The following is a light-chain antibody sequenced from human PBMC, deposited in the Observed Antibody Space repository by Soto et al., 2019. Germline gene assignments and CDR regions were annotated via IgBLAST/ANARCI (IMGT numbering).Light chain of an antibody. CDR2: DAS. CDR1: QDISNY. Sequence: DLQMTQSPSSLSASVGDRITITCQASQDISNYLNWYQQKPGKAPKLLIYDASNLETGVPSRFSGSGSGTDFTFTISSLQPEDIATYYCQHYNSYSGAFGQGTKVDIK. J-gene: IGKJ1*01. CDR3: QHYNSYSGA. V-gene: IGKV1-33*01.